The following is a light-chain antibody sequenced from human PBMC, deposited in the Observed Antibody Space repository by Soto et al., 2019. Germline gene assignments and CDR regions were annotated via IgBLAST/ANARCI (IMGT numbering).Light chain of an antibody. CDR3: TCYSTSCFYF. CDR2: GVT. J-gene: IGLJ1*01. V-gene: IGLV2-14*01. Sequence: QSALTQPASVSGSPGQSLTISCTGTTSDIGFYDYVSWYQQYPGKAPKLMIYGVTIRPSGVSNRFSGSKSGSTASLTISGLGDEDEDDYDCTCYSTSCFYFFGRGTKITVL. CDR1: TSDIGFYDY.